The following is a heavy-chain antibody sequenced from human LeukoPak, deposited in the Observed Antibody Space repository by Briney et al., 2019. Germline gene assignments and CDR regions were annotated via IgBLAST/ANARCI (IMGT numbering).Heavy chain of an antibody. Sequence: SETLSLTCTVSGGSISNYYWSWIRQSPGKGLEWIGYIHYSGGAKYNPSLKSRVIISVDMSMNQFSLKLTSVTAADTAMYYCAKHSVLTGSGYAFDIWGQGTVVTVSS. CDR3: AKHSVLTGSGYAFDI. V-gene: IGHV4-59*08. CDR2: IHYSGGA. J-gene: IGHJ3*02. D-gene: IGHD3-9*01. CDR1: GGSISNYY.